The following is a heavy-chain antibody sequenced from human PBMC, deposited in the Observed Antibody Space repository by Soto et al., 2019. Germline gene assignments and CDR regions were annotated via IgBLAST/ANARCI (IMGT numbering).Heavy chain of an antibody. CDR1: GGSISSYY. CDR2: IYYSGST. D-gene: IGHD1-26*01. Sequence: SETLSLTCTVSGGSISSYYWSWIRQPPGKGLEWIGYIYYSGSTNYNPSLKSRVTISVDTSKNQFSLKLSSVTAADTAVYYCARVSGELNYGYFDYWGQGTLVTVSS. J-gene: IGHJ4*02. V-gene: IGHV4-59*01. CDR3: ARVSGELNYGYFDY.